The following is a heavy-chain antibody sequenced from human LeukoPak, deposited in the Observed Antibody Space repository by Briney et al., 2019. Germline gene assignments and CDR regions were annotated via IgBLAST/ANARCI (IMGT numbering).Heavy chain of an antibody. J-gene: IGHJ4*02. CDR3: AKAVWGYSGYEVTLFDY. V-gene: IGHV3-23*01. Sequence: GGSLRLSCAASGFTFSSSAMSWVRQAPGKGLEWVSNVSGSGRGENTYYADSVKGRFTISRDNSKNTLYLQMNSLRAEDTAVYYCAKAVWGYSGYEVTLFDYWGQGTLVTVSS. CDR2: VSGSGRGENT. D-gene: IGHD5-12*01. CDR1: GFTFSSSA.